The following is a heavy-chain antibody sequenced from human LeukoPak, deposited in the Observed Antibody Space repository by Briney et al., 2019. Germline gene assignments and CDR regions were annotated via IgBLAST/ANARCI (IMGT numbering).Heavy chain of an antibody. CDR2: IGSRSSTT. J-gene: IGHJ4*02. CDR3: ARDLPGSGGIDN. V-gene: IGHV3-48*03. Sequence: GGSLRLSCAASGFTFSSYEMNWVRQAPGKGLEWVSYIGSRSSTTYYADSVKGRFTISRDNAKNSLYLQMNSLRDEDTAVYYCARDLPGSGGIDNWGQGTLVTVSS. CDR1: GFTFSSYE. D-gene: IGHD4-23*01.